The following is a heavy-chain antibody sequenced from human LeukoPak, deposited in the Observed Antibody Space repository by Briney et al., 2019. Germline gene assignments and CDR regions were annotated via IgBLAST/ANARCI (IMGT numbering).Heavy chain of an antibody. CDR2: ISGSGGST. V-gene: IGHV3-23*01. CDR3: AKDPYSSYSYYFDY. D-gene: IGHD6-6*01. J-gene: IGHJ4*02. Sequence: GGSLRLSCAASGFTFSSYAMSWVRQAPGKGLEWVSAISGSGGSTYYADSVKGRFTISRDNSKNTLYLQTNSLRAEDTAVYYCAKDPYSSYSYYFDYWGQGTLVTVSS. CDR1: GFTFSSYA.